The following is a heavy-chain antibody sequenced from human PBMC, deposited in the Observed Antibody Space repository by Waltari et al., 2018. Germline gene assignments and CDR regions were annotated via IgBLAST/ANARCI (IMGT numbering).Heavy chain of an antibody. J-gene: IGHJ6*02. CDR1: GGSISSYY. Sequence: QVQLQESGPGLVKPSETLSLTCTVSGGSISSYYWSWIRQPPGTGLEWIGYIYYSGSTNYNPSLKSRVTISVDTSKNQFSLKLSSVTAADTAVYYCARMSMAYSSSWRSYYYYYGMDVWGQGTTVTVSS. D-gene: IGHD6-13*01. CDR3: ARMSMAYSSSWRSYYYYYGMDV. CDR2: IYYSGST. V-gene: IGHV4-59*01.